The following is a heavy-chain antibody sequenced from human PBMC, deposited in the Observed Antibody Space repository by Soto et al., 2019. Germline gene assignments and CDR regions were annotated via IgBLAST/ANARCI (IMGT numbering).Heavy chain of an antibody. J-gene: IGHJ3*02. CDR2: VTAGGDNT. CDR1: GFTFSSYA. Sequence: EVQLLESGGGLVQPGGSLRLSCAASGFTFSSYAMTWFRQTPGQGLRWVSTVTAGGDNTYHADSVKGRFTISRDTSKNTLDLQMNSLRFEDTAIYHCARLYSRAYDIWGQGTRVTVSS. V-gene: IGHV3-23*01. CDR3: ARLYSRAYDI. D-gene: IGHD2-15*01.